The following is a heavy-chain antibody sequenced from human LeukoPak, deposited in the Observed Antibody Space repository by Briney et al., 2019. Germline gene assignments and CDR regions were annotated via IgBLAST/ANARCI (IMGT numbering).Heavy chain of an antibody. CDR2: IRSKAYGGTT. V-gene: IGHV3-49*04. CDR1: GFTFGDYV. J-gene: IGHJ3*02. D-gene: IGHD3-22*01. Sequence: GGSLRLSCTASGFTFGDYVMSWVRQAPGKGLEWVGFIRSKAYGGTTKNAASVKGRFTISRDDSRSIAYLQMNSLKTEDTAVYYCTRRYNYDSSGFYYVRDAFDIWGQGTMVTVSS. CDR3: TRRYNYDSSGFYYVRDAFDI.